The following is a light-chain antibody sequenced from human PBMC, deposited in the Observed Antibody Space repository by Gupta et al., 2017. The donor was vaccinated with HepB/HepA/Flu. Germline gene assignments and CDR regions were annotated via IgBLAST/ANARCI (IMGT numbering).Light chain of an antibody. CDR2: WAS. CDR1: QSVLYSSNNMNY. J-gene: IGKJ1*01. Sequence: DIVMTQSPDSLTVSLGERATINCKSSQSVLYSSNNMNYLAWYQQKPGQPPRLLIYWASTRESGVPDRFSGSGSGTDFTLTISSLQAEDVAVCYCQQYSSTPRTFGQGTKVEIK. CDR3: QQYSSTPRT. V-gene: IGKV4-1*01.